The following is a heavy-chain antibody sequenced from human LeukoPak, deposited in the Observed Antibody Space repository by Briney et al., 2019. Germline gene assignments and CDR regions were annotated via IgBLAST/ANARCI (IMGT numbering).Heavy chain of an antibody. Sequence: ASVKVSCKASGYTFTSYGLSWVRQAPGQGLEWMGWISAYNGNTNYAQKLQGRVTMTTDTSTSPAYMELRSLRSDDTAVYYWAGYKLRGSGSYRPGIDYWGQGTLVTVSS. CDR2: ISAYNGNT. J-gene: IGHJ4*02. V-gene: IGHV1-18*01. D-gene: IGHD3-10*01. CDR3: AGYKLRGSGSYRPGIDY. CDR1: GYTFTSYG.